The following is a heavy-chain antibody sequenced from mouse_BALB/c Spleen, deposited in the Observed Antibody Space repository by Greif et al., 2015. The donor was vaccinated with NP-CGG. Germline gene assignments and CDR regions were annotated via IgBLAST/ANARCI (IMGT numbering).Heavy chain of an antibody. Sequence: VQLQQSGAELVRPGSSVKISCKASGYAFSSYWMNWVKQRPGQGLEWIGQIYPGDGDTNYNGKFKGKATLTADKSSSTAYMQLSSLTSEDSAVYFCARGYGNYGAMDYWGQGTSVTVSS. CDR3: ARGYGNYGAMDY. J-gene: IGHJ4*01. CDR1: GYAFSSYW. D-gene: IGHD2-10*02. V-gene: IGHV1-80*01. CDR2: IYPGDGDT.